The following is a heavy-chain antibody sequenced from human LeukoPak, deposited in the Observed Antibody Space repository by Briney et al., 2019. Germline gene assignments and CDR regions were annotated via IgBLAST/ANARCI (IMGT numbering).Heavy chain of an antibody. D-gene: IGHD3-22*01. Sequence: GESLQISCKGSGYSFTNYWIGWVRQMPGKGLEWMGIIYPGDSDTRYSPSFQGQVTISADKSISTAYLQWSSLKASDTAMYYCARQDDSSGYGFDYWGQGTLVTVSS. CDR2: IYPGDSDT. J-gene: IGHJ4*02. CDR3: ARQDDSSGYGFDY. V-gene: IGHV5-51*01. CDR1: GYSFTNYW.